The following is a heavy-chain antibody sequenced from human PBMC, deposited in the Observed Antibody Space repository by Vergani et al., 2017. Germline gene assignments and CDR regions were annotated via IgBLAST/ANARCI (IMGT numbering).Heavy chain of an antibody. V-gene: IGHV3-11*04. Sequence: QVQLVESGGGLVKPGGSLRLSCAASGFTFSDYYMSWIRQAPGKGLEWVSYISSSGSTIYYADSVKGRFTISRDNAKNSLYLQMNSLRAEDTAVYYCAKESDCSSTSCPYYYYGMDVWGQGTTVTVSS. J-gene: IGHJ6*02. CDR1: GFTFSDYY. CDR3: AKESDCSSTSCPYYYYGMDV. CDR2: ISSSGSTI. D-gene: IGHD2-2*01.